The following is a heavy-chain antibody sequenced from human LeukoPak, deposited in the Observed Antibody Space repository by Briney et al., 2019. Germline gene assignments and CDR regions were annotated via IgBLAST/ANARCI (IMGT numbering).Heavy chain of an antibody. Sequence: GGSLRLSCAASGFTFSSYSMNWVRQAPGKGLEWVSSISSSSSYIYYADSAKGRFTISRDNAKNSLYLQMNSLRAEDTAVYYCAREGSSWYDYWGQGTLVTVSS. J-gene: IGHJ4*02. CDR3: AREGSSWYDY. CDR2: ISSSSSYI. D-gene: IGHD6-13*01. V-gene: IGHV3-21*01. CDR1: GFTFSSYS.